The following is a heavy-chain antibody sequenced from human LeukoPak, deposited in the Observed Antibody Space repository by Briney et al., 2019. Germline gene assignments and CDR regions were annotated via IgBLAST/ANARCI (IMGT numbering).Heavy chain of an antibody. J-gene: IGHJ3*02. V-gene: IGHV3-66*01. CDR1: GFTVSSNY. CDR3: ARDRVLSPSTPPIVVDAFDI. CDR2: IYSGGNT. D-gene: IGHD3-22*01. Sequence: GSLRLSCAASGFTVSSNYMSWVRQAPGKGLVWVSVIYSGGNTYYGDSSKSSYTISKDNSKNTLYLQMNSLRDEDTAVYYCARDRVLSPSTPPIVVDAFDIWGQGTLVTVSS.